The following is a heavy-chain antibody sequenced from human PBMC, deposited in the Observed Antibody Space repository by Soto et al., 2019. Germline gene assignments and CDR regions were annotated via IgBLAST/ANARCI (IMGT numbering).Heavy chain of an antibody. CDR3: ARDRVVPDAHYGMDV. D-gene: IGHD2-2*01. CDR2: IYYSGST. J-gene: IGHJ6*02. CDR1: GGSISSYY. V-gene: IGHV4-59*01. Sequence: QVQLQESGPGLVKPSETLSLTCTVSGGSISSYYWCWIRQPPGKGLEWIGYIYYSGSTNYNPSLKSRVTISVDTSKNQFSLKLSSVTAADTGVYYCARDRVVPDAHYGMDVWGQGTTVTVPS.